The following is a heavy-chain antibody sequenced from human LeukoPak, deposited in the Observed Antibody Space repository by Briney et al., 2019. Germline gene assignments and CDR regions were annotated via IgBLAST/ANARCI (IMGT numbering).Heavy chain of an antibody. J-gene: IGHJ5*02. D-gene: IGHD3-9*01. Sequence: ASVKVSCKASGYTFTSYGISWVRQAPGQGLEWMGWISASNGNTNYAQKLQGRVTMTTDTSTSTAYMELRSLRSDDTAVYYCARVWSYDILTGQLSGLHWFDPWGQGTLVTVSS. CDR2: ISASNGNT. V-gene: IGHV1-18*01. CDR1: GYTFTSYG. CDR3: ARVWSYDILTGQLSGLHWFDP.